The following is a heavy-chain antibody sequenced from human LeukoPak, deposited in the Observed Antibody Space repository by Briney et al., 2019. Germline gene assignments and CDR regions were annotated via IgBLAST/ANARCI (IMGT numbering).Heavy chain of an antibody. D-gene: IGHD6-19*01. J-gene: IGHJ4*02. CDR3: ARVGSSGTNDY. V-gene: IGHV3-30-3*01. Sequence: GGSLRLSCAASGFTFSSYAMHWVRQAPGKGLEWVAVISYDGSNKYYADSVKGRFTISRDNSKNTLHLQMNSLRAEDTAVYYCARVGSSGTNDYWGQGTLVTVSS. CDR1: GFTFSSYA. CDR2: ISYDGSNK.